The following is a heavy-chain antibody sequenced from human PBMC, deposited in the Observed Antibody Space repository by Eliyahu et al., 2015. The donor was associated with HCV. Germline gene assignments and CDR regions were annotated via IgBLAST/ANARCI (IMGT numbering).Heavy chain of an antibody. Sequence: EVQLVESGGGPVXPGGSLRLSCAASGFPFSSYXXXWVRQAPGKGLEWVSYXSSSSSYIYYADSVKGRFTISRDNAKNSLYVQMNSLRAEDTAVYYCARSGHYYDSSGYLGYYGMDVWGQGTTVTVSS. D-gene: IGHD3-22*01. CDR3: ARSGHYYDSSGYLGYYGMDV. CDR2: XSSSSSYI. V-gene: IGHV3-21*01. J-gene: IGHJ6*02. CDR1: GFPFSSYX.